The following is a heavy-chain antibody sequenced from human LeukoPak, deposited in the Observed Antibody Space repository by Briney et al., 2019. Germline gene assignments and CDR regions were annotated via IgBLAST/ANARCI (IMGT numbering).Heavy chain of an antibody. CDR1: EFTFGDFA. J-gene: IGHJ4*02. V-gene: IGHV3-23*01. CDR2: ISTSGEST. CDR3: AKGSGNGYGSGPFDY. Sequence: GGSLRLSCTASEFTFGDFAISWVRQAPGQGLEWVSAISTSGESTYYADSVKGHFTISRDNSKNTLYLQMNSLRAEDTAIYFCAKGSGNGYGSGPFDYWGQGTLVTVSS. D-gene: IGHD3-10*01.